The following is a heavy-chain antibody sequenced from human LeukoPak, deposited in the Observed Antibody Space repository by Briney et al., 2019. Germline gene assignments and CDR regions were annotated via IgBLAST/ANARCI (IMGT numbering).Heavy chain of an antibody. CDR3: ARGTYGYYMDV. V-gene: IGHV4-38-2*02. D-gene: IGHD4-17*01. Sequence: KPSETLSLTCSGSNYSIINSLNWGWLRQPPGKGLEWIGSIYRSGSTFYNPSLKSRVTISLDTSKNQFSLKLSSVTAADTAVYFCARGTYGYYMDVWGKGTTVTVSS. CDR1: NYSIINSLN. CDR2: IYRSGST. J-gene: IGHJ6*03.